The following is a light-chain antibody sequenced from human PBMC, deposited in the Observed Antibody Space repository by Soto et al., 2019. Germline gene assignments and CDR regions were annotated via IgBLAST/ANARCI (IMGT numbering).Light chain of an antibody. J-gene: IGLJ3*02. Sequence: QSVLTQPASVSGSPGQSITISCTGTGSDVGGYSYVSWYQQHPGKAPKLMIYDVSNRPSGVSNRFSGSKSGNTASLTISGLQAEDEADYYCSSYTSSTSGVFGGGTKLTVL. CDR2: DVS. CDR3: SSYTSSTSGV. CDR1: GSDVGGYSY. V-gene: IGLV2-14*01.